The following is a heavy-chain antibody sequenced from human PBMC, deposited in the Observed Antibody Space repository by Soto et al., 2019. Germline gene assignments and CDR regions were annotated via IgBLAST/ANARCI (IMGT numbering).Heavy chain of an antibody. J-gene: IGHJ5*02. CDR3: ARGVPNIVVVPAALGDNWFDP. V-gene: IGHV1-18*01. Sequence: QVQLVQSGAEVKKPGASVKVSCKASGYTFTSYGISWVRQAPGQGLEWMGWISAYNGNTNYAQKLQGRVTMTTDTSTSTAYMELRSLRSDDTAVYYCARGVPNIVVVPAALGDNWFDPWGQGTLVTVSS. D-gene: IGHD2-2*01. CDR1: GYTFTSYG. CDR2: ISAYNGNT.